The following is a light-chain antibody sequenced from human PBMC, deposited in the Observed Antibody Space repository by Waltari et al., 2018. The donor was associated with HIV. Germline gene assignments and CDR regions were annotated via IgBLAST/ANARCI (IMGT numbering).Light chain of an antibody. CDR3: SSSSGRNRCVI. Sequence: QSPLTQPPSASGSPGQAVTISCTGTSSDVGGHSYFSWYQQHPGKAPTLIISEFAKRPSGVPDRFSGSKSGSSASLTVSVLQAEGEGDYFGSSSSGRNRCVIFGGGTRVTVL. CDR1: SSDVGGHSY. CDR2: EFA. J-gene: IGLJ2*01. V-gene: IGLV2-8*01.